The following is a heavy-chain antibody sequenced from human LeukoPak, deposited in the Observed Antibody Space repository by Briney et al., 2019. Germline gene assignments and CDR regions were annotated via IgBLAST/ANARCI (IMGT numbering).Heavy chain of an antibody. CDR1: GGTFSSYA. Sequence: SVKVSCXASGGTFSSYAISWVRLAPGQGLEWMGGIIPIFGTANYAQKFQGRVTITADESTSTAYMELSSLRSEDTAVYYCARGVVVPAAISYYYYMDVWGKGTTVTVSS. J-gene: IGHJ6*03. CDR2: IIPIFGTA. D-gene: IGHD2-2*02. CDR3: ARGVVVPAAISYYYYMDV. V-gene: IGHV1-69*01.